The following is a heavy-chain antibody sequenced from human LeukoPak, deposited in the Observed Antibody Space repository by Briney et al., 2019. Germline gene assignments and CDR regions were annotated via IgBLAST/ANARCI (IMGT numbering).Heavy chain of an antibody. J-gene: IGHJ4*02. V-gene: IGHV4-34*01. CDR3: ARRGYFDRKIDY. CDR1: GGSFSGYY. D-gene: IGHD3-9*01. CDR2: INHSGST. Sequence: SETLSLTCAVYGGSFSGYYWSWIRQPPGKGLEWIGEINHSGSTNYNPSLKSRVTISVDTSKNQFSLKLSSVTAAGTAVYYCARRGYFDRKIDYWGQGTLVTVSS.